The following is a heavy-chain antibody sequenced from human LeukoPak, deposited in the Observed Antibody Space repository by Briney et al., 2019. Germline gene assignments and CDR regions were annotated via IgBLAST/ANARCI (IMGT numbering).Heavy chain of an antibody. CDR2: ISSSGSNI. D-gene: IGHD3-22*01. V-gene: IGHV3-11*04. CDR1: GFTFSDYY. J-gene: IGHJ3*02. CDR3: ARDPHPNYYDSSGPI. Sequence: GGSLRLSCAASGFTFSDYYMSWIRQAPGKGLEWVSYISSSGSNIYYEDSVKGRFTISRDNAKNSLYLQMNSLRAEDTAVYYCARDPHPNYYDSSGPIWGQGTMVTVSS.